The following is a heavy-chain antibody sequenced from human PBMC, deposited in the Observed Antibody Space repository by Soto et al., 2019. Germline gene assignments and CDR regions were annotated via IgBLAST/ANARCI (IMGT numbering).Heavy chain of an antibody. Sequence: GGYLRLCSAASGFTASSNDVSRIRQAPGMGLAWGSVIYSGGSTYYADSVKGRFTISIDNPKNTLYLQRNSLRAEDTAGYYWARSRAADAAGMDVWGQGTTVNVAS. D-gene: IGHD6-6*01. CDR3: ARSRAADAAGMDV. CDR2: IYSGGST. J-gene: IGHJ6*02. CDR1: GFTASSND. V-gene: IGHV3-53*01.